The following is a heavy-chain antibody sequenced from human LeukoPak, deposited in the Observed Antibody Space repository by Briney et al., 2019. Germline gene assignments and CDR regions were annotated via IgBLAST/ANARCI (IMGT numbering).Heavy chain of an antibody. D-gene: IGHD5-12*01. V-gene: IGHV2-70*01. Sequence: SGPALLTPTQTLTPTCASTGSALSTSRMWVSWSRQPPGKALARLALTDWGDDKYYSTSLKTRLTISKDNSKNQVVPTMTSMDPVDTATYYCARIRRIGYSGYDYYYYYGMDIWGKGTTVTVSS. CDR1: GSALSTSRMW. CDR2: TDWGDDK. J-gene: IGHJ6*04. CDR3: ARIRRIGYSGYDYYYYYGMDI.